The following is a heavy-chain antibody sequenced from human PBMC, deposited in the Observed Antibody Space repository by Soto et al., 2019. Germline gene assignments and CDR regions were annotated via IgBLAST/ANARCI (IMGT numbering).Heavy chain of an antibody. Sequence: QVQLQQWGAGLLKPSETLSLRGVVNSGSFSGDYWTRIRQTPGKGLEWIGEISHSGSTNYNPSLMSRVTMSADTSKKQFSLRLSSVTAADTVLYFCARGYESSRRYLPLLDYWGQGTLVTVSS. D-gene: IGHD3-22*01. J-gene: IGHJ4*02. CDR1: SGSFSGDY. CDR3: ARGYESSRRYLPLLDY. V-gene: IGHV4-34*01. CDR2: ISHSGST.